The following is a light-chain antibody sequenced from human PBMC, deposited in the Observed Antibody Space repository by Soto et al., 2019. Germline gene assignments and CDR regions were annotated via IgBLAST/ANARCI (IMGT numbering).Light chain of an antibody. J-gene: IGLJ1*01. CDR2: GNT. CDR1: SSNIWTGYE. V-gene: IGLV1-40*01. CDR3: QSSDSSLSALYV. Sequence: HSVHTQPPSLSRTPGRRMTISFAGRSSNIWTGYERRCAQHMRGGAPKIRIYGNTNRPSGGPDRVSGCKSATSASLGITGLQAEDEADYYCQSSDSSLSALYVFGSGTKVPVL.